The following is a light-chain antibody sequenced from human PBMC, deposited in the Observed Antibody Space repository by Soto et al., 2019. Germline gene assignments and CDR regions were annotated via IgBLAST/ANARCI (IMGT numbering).Light chain of an antibody. CDR1: QSINRY. CDR2: AAS. CDR3: QQNPTTPLT. Sequence: DIQMTQSPSSLSASVGDRVTITCRSSQSINRYLHWYQHKPGKAPKLLIYAASNLQSGVPSRFRGSGSGTDFTLTISSLQPEDFATYYCQQNPTTPLTFGGGTKVDIK. J-gene: IGKJ4*01. V-gene: IGKV1-39*01.